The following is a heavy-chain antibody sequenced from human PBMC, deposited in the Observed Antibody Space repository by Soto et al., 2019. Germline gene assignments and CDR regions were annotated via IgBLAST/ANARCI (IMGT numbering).Heavy chain of an antibody. CDR2: INPIVSMS. CDR3: AASYGSGYRAFDY. Sequence: SVKVSCKASGGTFSSYTISWVRQAPGLGLEWVGRINPIVSMSNYAQKFQGRVTMTADKSTSTAYMELRSLRSDDTAMYFCAASYGSGYRAFDYWGQGALVTVSS. V-gene: IGHV1-69*02. D-gene: IGHD3-10*01. J-gene: IGHJ4*02. CDR1: GGTFSSYT.